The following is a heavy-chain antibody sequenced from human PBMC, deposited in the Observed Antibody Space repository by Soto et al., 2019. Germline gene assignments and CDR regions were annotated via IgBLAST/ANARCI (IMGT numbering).Heavy chain of an antibody. CDR2: LNPDGSGG. CDR1: EFSFSDYW. J-gene: IGHJ4*02. CDR3: FGGADY. D-gene: IGHD2-21*01. V-gene: IGHV3-7*01. Sequence: GGSLRLSCAASEFSFSDYWMAWVRQAPGKGLEWVANLNPDGSGGRYVDSVKGRFTVSRDNAENSLSLQMNSLRADDTAVYYCFGGADYWGLGTLVTVSS.